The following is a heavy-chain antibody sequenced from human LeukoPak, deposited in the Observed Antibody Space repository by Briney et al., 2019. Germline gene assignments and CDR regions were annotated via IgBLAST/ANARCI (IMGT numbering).Heavy chain of an antibody. J-gene: IGHJ4*02. CDR3: ARGGPGSGWHYYLDY. Sequence: SETLSLTCTVSGGSISSYYWSWIRLPPGKGLEWIGFISYSGSTNYNPSLRSRVTISLDTSKNQFSLHLSSVTGADTAVYYCARGGPGSGWHYYLDYWGQGTLVTVSS. CDR1: GGSISSYY. V-gene: IGHV4-59*01. CDR2: ISYSGST. D-gene: IGHD3-22*01.